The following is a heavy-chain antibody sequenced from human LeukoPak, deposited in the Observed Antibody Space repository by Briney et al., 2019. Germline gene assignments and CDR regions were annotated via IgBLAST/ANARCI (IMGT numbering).Heavy chain of an antibody. CDR3: ARVTVAAALYFDY. CDR2: INHSGST. CDR1: GGSFSGYY. Sequence: SETLSLTCAVYGGSFSGYYWSWIRQPPGKGLEWIGEINHSGSTNYNPSLKSRVTISVDTSKNQFSLNLSSVTAADTAVYYCARVTVAAALYFDYWGQGTLVTVSS. D-gene: IGHD6-19*01. V-gene: IGHV4-34*01. J-gene: IGHJ4*02.